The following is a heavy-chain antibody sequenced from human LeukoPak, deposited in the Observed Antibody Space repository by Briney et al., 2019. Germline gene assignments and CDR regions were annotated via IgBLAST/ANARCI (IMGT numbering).Heavy chain of an antibody. V-gene: IGHV4-34*01. CDR2: INHRGST. D-gene: IGHD6-13*01. Sequence: SETLSLTCAVNGGSFSDYYWSWIRQPPEKGLEWIGEINHRGSTNYNPSLKSRITISVDTSKNQFSLKLSSVTAADTAVYYCARRPAAAGTFDIWGQGTMVTVSS. CDR1: GGSFSDYY. CDR3: ARRPAAAGTFDI. J-gene: IGHJ3*02.